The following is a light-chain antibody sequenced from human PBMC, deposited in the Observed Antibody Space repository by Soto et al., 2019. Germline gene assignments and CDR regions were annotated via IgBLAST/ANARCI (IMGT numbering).Light chain of an antibody. V-gene: IGKV3-20*01. CDR3: QQYGSSSWT. J-gene: IGKJ1*01. Sequence: EIVLTQSPGTLSLSPGERATLSCRASQSVSSSYLAWYQQKPGQAPRLLIYGASSRATGIPDRFSGSGSETDFTFTISRLEPEDFAVYYCQQYGSSSWTFGQGTKVEIK. CDR2: GAS. CDR1: QSVSSSY.